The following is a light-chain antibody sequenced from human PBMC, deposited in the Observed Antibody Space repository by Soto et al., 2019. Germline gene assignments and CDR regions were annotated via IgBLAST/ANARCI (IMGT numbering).Light chain of an antibody. V-gene: IGLV2-14*01. CDR2: DVS. Sequence: QSALTQPASASGSPGQSITISCTGTSSDVGGYNYVSWYQQHPGKAPKLMIYDVSNRPSGVSNRFSGSKSGNTASLTISGRQAEDEADYYCSSYTSSSTPEVVFGGGTKLTVL. J-gene: IGLJ2*01. CDR1: SSDVGGYNY. CDR3: SSYTSSSTPEVV.